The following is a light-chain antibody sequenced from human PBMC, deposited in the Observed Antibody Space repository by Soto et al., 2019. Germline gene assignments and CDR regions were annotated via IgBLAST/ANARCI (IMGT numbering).Light chain of an antibody. CDR1: QGITTW. CDR2: AAS. Sequence: DLQMTQSPSSVSASVGDRVTITCRASQGITTWLAWYQQKPGKAPKLLMYAASILQSGVPSRFSGSGSGTDFSLTISSLQPEDFATYYCQQANDLPFTFGPGTKVDV. J-gene: IGKJ3*01. V-gene: IGKV1-12*01. CDR3: QQANDLPFT.